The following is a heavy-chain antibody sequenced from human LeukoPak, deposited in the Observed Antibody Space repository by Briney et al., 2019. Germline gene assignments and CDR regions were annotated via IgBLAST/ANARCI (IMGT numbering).Heavy chain of an antibody. CDR2: IYSGGTT. Sequence: GGSLRLSCAASGFTISRNYMNWVRQAPGKGLEWVAVIYSGGTTYYADSVKGRFTISRDNSKDTLYLQVDSLRVEDTAVYYCARSWGARLNFDYWGQGTLVTDSS. J-gene: IGHJ4*02. CDR1: GFTISRNY. D-gene: IGHD1-26*01. CDR3: ARSWGARLNFDY. V-gene: IGHV3-66*02.